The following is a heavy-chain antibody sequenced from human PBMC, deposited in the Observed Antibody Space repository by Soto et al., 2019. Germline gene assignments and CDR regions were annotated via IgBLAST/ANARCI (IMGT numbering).Heavy chain of an antibody. Sequence: QPGGSLRLSCAASGFTFSSYGMHWVRQAPGKGLEWVAVISYDGSNKYYADSVKGRFTISRDNSKNTLYLQMNSLRAEDTAVYYCANLQDWAGDYYGMDVWGQGTTVTVSS. J-gene: IGHJ6*02. V-gene: IGHV3-30*18. D-gene: IGHD3-9*01. CDR3: ANLQDWAGDYYGMDV. CDR1: GFTFSSYG. CDR2: ISYDGSNK.